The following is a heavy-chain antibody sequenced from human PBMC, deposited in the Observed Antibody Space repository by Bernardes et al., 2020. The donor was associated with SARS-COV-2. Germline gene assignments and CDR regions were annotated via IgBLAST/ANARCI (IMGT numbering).Heavy chain of an antibody. CDR3: ARSHDGSGTYYRDYFYGMYV. J-gene: IGHJ6*02. CDR1: GFTFDGYG. CDR2: MTWNGAGT. V-gene: IGHV3-20*04. Sequence: GGSLRLSCVASGFTFDGYGMNWVRQAPGKGLEWVSGMTWNGAGTGYADSVEGRFSISRDNSKKSLYLQMNGLRAEDTALYYCARSHDGSGTYYRDYFYGMYVWGQGAAGTGSS. D-gene: IGHD3-10*01.